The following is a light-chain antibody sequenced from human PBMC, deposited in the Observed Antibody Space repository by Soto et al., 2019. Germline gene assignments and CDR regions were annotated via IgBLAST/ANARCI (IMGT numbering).Light chain of an antibody. CDR3: SSYTSSNSYV. J-gene: IGLJ1*01. CDR2: DVS. CDR1: SSDVGAYNS. Sequence: QSVLTQPASVSGSPGQSIAISCTGKSSDVGAYNSVSWYQQYPGKAPKLMIHDVSNRPSGVSDRFSGSKSGNTASLTISGLQAEDEADYYCSSYTSSNSYVFGSGTKVTVL. V-gene: IGLV2-14*01.